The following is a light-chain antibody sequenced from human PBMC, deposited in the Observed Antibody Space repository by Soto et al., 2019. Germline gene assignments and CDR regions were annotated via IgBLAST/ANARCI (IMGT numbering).Light chain of an antibody. CDR3: QQHNSSPYT. J-gene: IGKJ2*01. Sequence: DIVMTQSPDSLAVSLGERATINCKSSQSLLYSSDNRNNLTWYQQKPGQPPKLLISWASTRESGVPDRFSGSGSGTDFTLTISSLQAEDVAVYYWQQHNSSPYTFGQGTKVDIK. V-gene: IGKV4-1*01. CDR2: WAS. CDR1: QSLLYSSDNRNN.